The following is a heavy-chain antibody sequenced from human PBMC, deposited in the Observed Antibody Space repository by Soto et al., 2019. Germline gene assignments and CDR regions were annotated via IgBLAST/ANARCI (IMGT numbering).Heavy chain of an antibody. J-gene: IGHJ5*02. CDR3: ARGVTSQGTGTGLDP. V-gene: IGHV6-1*01. D-gene: IGHD1-7*01. CDR2: THYRSRWYN. Sequence: SPTLSLTCAISGDSVSSNSAAWNWIRQSPSRGLEWLGRTHYRSRWYNDYAVSVKSRITIKPDTSKNQFSLQLNSVTPEDTAVYYCARGVTSQGTGTGLDPWGQGTLVTVSS. CDR1: GDSVSSNSAA.